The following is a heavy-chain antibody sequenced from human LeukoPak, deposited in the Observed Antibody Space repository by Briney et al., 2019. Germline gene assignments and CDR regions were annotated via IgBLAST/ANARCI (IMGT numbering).Heavy chain of an antibody. Sequence: GASVKVSCKASGGTFSSYAISWVRQAPGQGLEWMGGIIPIFGTANYAQKFQGRVTITADESTSTAYMELSSLRSEDTAVYYCARARQLPHVFDIWGQGTMVTVSS. D-gene: IGHD6-6*01. J-gene: IGHJ3*02. CDR3: ARARQLPHVFDI. CDR1: GGTFSSYA. V-gene: IGHV1-69*13. CDR2: IIPIFGTA.